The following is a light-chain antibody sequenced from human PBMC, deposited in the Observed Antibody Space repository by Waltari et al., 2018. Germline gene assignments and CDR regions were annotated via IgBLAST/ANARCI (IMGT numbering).Light chain of an antibody. V-gene: IGLV2-14*03. J-gene: IGLJ3*02. CDR3: SSYTISRTWV. CDR1: RGDIGAFDY. CDR2: DVT. Sequence: QSALTQPASVSGSPGQSIIISCTGTRGDIGAFDYVSWSHQHPGKAPKVILYDVTKRPSGVSNRFSGSKSGNTASLTISGLQAEDEADYYCSSYTISRTWVFGGGTNLTVL.